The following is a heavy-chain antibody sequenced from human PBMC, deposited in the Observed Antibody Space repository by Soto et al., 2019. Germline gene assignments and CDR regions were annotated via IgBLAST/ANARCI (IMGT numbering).Heavy chain of an antibody. V-gene: IGHV3-21*01. J-gene: IGHJ5*02. D-gene: IGHD6-13*01. CDR1: GFTFSSYS. CDR2: ISSSSSYI. CDR3: ARDPREGYSSSWFGKYNWFDP. Sequence: PGGSLRLSCAASGFTFSSYSMNWVRQAPGKGLEWVSSISSSSSYIYYADSVKGRFTISRDNAKNSLYLQMNSLRAEDTAVYYCARDPREGYSSSWFGKYNWFDPWGQGTLVTVS.